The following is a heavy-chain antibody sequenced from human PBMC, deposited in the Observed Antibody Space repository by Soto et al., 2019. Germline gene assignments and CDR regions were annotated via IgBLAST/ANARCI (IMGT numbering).Heavy chain of an antibody. CDR2: ISYGGSNK. D-gene: IGHD6-13*01. CDR3: AIGSSWYLLDY. J-gene: IGHJ4*02. CDR1: GFTFSSYG. Sequence: QVQLVESGGGLVQPGRSLRLSCAASGFTFSSYGMHWVRQAPGKGLEWVAVISYGGSNKYYADSVKGRVTISEDNSKNTLYMQMDSLRAEYTAVYYCAIGSSWYLLDYWGQGTLVTVSS. V-gene: IGHV3-30*03.